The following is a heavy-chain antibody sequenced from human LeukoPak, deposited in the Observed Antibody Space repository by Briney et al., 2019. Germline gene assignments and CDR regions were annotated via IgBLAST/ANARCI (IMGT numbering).Heavy chain of an antibody. Sequence: ASVKVSCKASGYTFTGCYMHWVRQAPGQGLEWMGWINPNSGGTNYAQKFQGRVTMTRDTSISTAYMELSRLRSDDTAVYYYARGGGYCSGGSCYGYFDYWGQGTLVTVSS. V-gene: IGHV1-2*02. J-gene: IGHJ4*02. CDR2: INPNSGGT. CDR1: GYTFTGCY. D-gene: IGHD2-15*01. CDR3: ARGGGYCSGGSCYGYFDY.